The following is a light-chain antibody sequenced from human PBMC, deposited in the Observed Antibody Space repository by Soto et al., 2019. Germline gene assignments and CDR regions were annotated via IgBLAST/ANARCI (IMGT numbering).Light chain of an antibody. Sequence: QCALTQPSSVCGSPGQSITISCTGTSSDVGGYNYVSWYQQHPGKAPKLMIYDVSNRPSGVSNRFSGSKSGNTASLTISGLQAEDEADYYCSSYTSSSTPYVFGTGTRSPS. V-gene: IGLV2-14*01. CDR1: SSDVGGYNY. J-gene: IGLJ1*01. CDR2: DVS. CDR3: SSYTSSSTPYV.